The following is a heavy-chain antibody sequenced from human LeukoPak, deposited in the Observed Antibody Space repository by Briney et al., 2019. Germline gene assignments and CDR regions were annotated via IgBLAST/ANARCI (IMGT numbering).Heavy chain of an antibody. CDR2: IWYDGSRK. CDR1: GFTFSNYG. V-gene: IGHV3-33*01. D-gene: IGHD5-12*01. CDR3: ARAGSHRNSGYDY. Sequence: QTGGSLRLSCAASGFTFSNYGMHWVRQAPGKGLEWVAVIWYDGSRKYYADSVKGQFTISRDTSKNTLYLQMNSLRVEDTAVYYCARAGSHRNSGYDYWGQGTLVTVSS. J-gene: IGHJ4*02.